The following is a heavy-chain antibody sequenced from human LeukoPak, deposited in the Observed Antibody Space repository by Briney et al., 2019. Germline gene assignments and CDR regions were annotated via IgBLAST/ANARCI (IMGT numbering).Heavy chain of an antibody. Sequence: PSETLSLTCTVSGGSISSYYWSWIRQPPGKGLEWIGYIYYSGSTNYNPSLKSRVTISVDTSKNQFSLKLSSVTAADTAVYYCARERAGSYYDSSGRGFDPWGQGTLVTVSS. D-gene: IGHD3-22*01. CDR1: GGSISSYY. CDR3: ARERAGSYYDSSGRGFDP. J-gene: IGHJ5*02. V-gene: IGHV4-59*01. CDR2: IYYSGST.